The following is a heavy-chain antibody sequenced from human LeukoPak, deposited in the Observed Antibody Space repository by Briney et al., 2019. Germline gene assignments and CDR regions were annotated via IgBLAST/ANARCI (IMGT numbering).Heavy chain of an antibody. V-gene: IGHV4-59*01. CDR1: GGSISSYY. CDR2: IYYSGST. CDR3: ARAPVSAVTATYYMDV. Sequence: SETLSLTCTVSGGSISSYYWSWIRQPPGKGLEWIGYIYYSGSTNYNPSPKSRVTISVDTSKNQFSLKPSSVTAADTAVYYCARAPVSAVTATYYMDVWGKGTTVTVSS. J-gene: IGHJ6*03. D-gene: IGHD2-21*02.